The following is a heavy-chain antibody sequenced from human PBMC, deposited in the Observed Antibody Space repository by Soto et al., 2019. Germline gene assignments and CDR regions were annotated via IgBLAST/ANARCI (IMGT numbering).Heavy chain of an antibody. D-gene: IGHD5-18*01. V-gene: IGHV3-30*18. CDR1: GFTFSTYG. Sequence: QVQLVESGGGVVQPGRSLRLSCAASGFTFSTYGMHWVRQAPGKGLGWVAVISDDGSNKYYRDSVKGRFTIPRDNSKNTLYLPMCSLRAEDTTIFYCAKGFSYSVIDYWGQGTLGTVSS. J-gene: IGHJ4*02. CDR2: ISDDGSNK. CDR3: AKGFSYSVIDY.